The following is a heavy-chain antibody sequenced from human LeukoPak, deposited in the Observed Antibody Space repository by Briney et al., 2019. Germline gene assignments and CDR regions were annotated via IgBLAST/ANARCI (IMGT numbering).Heavy chain of an antibody. CDR3: AKVSSSSYYFYGMDV. D-gene: IGHD6-13*01. CDR1: GFTFSSYS. J-gene: IGHJ6*02. V-gene: IGHV3-48*01. Sequence: GGSLRLSCAASGFTFSSYSMNWVRQAPGKGLEWVSYISSSSSTIYYADSVKGRFTISRDNAKNSLYLQMNSLRAEDTAVYYCAKVSSSSYYFYGMDVCGQGTTVTVSS. CDR2: ISSSSSTI.